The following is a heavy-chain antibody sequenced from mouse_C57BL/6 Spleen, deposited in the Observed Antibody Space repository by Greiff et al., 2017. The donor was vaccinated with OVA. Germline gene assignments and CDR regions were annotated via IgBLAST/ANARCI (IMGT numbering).Heavy chain of an antibody. Sequence: VQLQQPGAELVMPGASVKLSCKASGYTFTSYWMHWVKQRPGQGLEWIGEIDPSDSYTNYNQKFKGKSTLTVDKSSSTAYMQLSSLTSEDSAVYYCARTTVVATGLDAMDYWGQGTSVTVSS. J-gene: IGHJ4*01. CDR3: ARTTVVATGLDAMDY. D-gene: IGHD1-1*01. CDR2: IDPSDSYT. CDR1: GYTFTSYW. V-gene: IGHV1-69*01.